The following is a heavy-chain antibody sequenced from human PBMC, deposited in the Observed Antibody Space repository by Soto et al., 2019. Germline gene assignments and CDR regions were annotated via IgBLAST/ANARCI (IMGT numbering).Heavy chain of an antibody. CDR2: ISYDGSNK. CDR3: AKGLSAYSYSNYGGLK. D-gene: IGHD4-4*01. J-gene: IGHJ4*02. CDR1: GFTFSSYG. V-gene: IGHV3-30*18. Sequence: PGGSLRLSCAASGFTFSSYGMHWVRQAPGKGLEWVAVISYDGSNKYYADSVKGRFTISRDNSKNTLYLQMNSLRAEDTAVYYCAKGLSAYSYSNYGGLKWGQGTLVTVSS.